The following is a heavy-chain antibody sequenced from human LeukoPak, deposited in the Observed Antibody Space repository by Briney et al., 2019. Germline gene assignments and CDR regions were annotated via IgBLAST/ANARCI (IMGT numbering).Heavy chain of an antibody. CDR2: ISYNGSNK. D-gene: IGHD5-12*01. CDR3: ARDPNYSGYDPPDY. CDR1: GFTFSSYA. Sequence: GRSLRLSCAASGFTFSSYAMHWVRQAPGKGLEWVAVISYNGSNKYYADSVKGRFTISRDNSKNTLYLQMNSLRAEDTAVCYCARDPNYSGYDPPDYWGQGTLVTVSS. J-gene: IGHJ4*02. V-gene: IGHV3-30*04.